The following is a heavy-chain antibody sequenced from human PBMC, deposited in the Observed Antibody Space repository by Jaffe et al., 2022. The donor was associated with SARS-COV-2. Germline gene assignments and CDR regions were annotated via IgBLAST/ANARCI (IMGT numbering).Heavy chain of an antibody. V-gene: IGHV4-59*01. CDR1: GGSIKNYY. CDR2: IYYTGST. J-gene: IGHJ3*02. D-gene: IGHD2-15*01. Sequence: QVQLQESGPGLVKPSETLSLTCTVSGGSIKNYYWTWIRQPPGKGLDWIGYIYYTGSTSYSPSLKSRVTMSIDTSKNQFSLNLRSVTAADTAIYYCARGGLPASDIWGQGTMVTVSS. CDR3: ARGGLPASDI.